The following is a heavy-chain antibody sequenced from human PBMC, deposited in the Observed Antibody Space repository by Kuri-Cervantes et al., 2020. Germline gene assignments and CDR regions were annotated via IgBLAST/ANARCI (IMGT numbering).Heavy chain of an antibody. CDR1: GYTFTSYD. V-gene: IGHV1-2*02. CDR2: IIPKLGGR. J-gene: IGHJ4*02. D-gene: IGHD3/OR15-3a*01. CDR3: ARATGHLDWLPEY. Sequence: ASVKVSCKASGYTFTSYDINWVRQAPGQALEWMGWIIPKLGGRYYAQKFRGRVTMTRDTSTTTAYMELDRLTSDDTAVFYCARATGHLDWLPEYWGQGTLVTVSS.